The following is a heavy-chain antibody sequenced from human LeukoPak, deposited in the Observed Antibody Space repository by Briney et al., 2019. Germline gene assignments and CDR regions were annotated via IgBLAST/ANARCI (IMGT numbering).Heavy chain of an antibody. CDR1: GGSISSGGYY. CDR2: IYYSGST. Sequence: TLSLTCTVSGGSISSGGYYWSWIRQHPGKGLEWIGYIYYSGSTYYNPSLKSRVTILVDTSKNQFSLKLSSVTAADTAVYYCARGQGNYDFWSGYYTGARPNWFDPWGQGTLVTVSS. D-gene: IGHD3-3*01. J-gene: IGHJ5*02. CDR3: ARGQGNYDFWSGYYTGARPNWFDP. V-gene: IGHV4-31*03.